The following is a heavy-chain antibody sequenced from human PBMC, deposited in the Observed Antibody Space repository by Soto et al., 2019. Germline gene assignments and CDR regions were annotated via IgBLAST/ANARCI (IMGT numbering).Heavy chain of an antibody. Sequence: EVQLVESGGGLVQPGGSLRLSCAASGFTFSSYWMHWVRQAPGKGLVWVSRINSDGSSTSYADSVKGRFTISRDNAKNTLYLPMNRLRAEDTAVYYCARDHVVSRNWFDPWGQGTLGTVSS. CDR2: INSDGSST. V-gene: IGHV3-74*01. CDR3: ARDHVVSRNWFDP. CDR1: GFTFSSYW. D-gene: IGHD2-21*01. J-gene: IGHJ5*02.